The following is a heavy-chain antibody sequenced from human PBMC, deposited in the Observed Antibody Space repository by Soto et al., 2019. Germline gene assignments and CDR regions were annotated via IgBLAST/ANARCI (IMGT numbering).Heavy chain of an antibody. D-gene: IGHD6-19*01. CDR3: ARGLITGSHYSGGWYYFDS. V-gene: IGHV4-34*01. Sequence: QVQLQQSGAGLLKPSETLSLTCAVYGESFSGHIWTWIRQTPGKGLQWIGQINHSGSASYNPSRKSRVTISVHTSNSQFSLQLSSVTAADTAVYYCARGLITGSHYSGGWYYFDSWGQGTQVTVSS. CDR2: INHSGSA. CDR1: GESFSGHI. J-gene: IGHJ4*02.